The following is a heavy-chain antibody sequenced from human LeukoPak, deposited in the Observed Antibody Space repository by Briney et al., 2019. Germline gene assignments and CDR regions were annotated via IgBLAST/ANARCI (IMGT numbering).Heavy chain of an antibody. J-gene: IGHJ4*02. CDR2: ISGSRGNT. CDR3: AVSDCSSASCLFDH. CDR1: GFTFSKYA. Sequence: GGSPRLSCAASGFTFSKYAMGWVRQAPGKGLEWVSTISGSRGNTYYADLEEGRFTISRDNSKNTLYLQMSSLRAEDTAVYYCAVSDCSSASCLFDHWGQGTLVTVSS. V-gene: IGHV3-23*01. D-gene: IGHD2-2*01.